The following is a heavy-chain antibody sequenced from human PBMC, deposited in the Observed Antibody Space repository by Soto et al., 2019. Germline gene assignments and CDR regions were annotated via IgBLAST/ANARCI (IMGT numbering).Heavy chain of an antibody. CDR1: GGTFSSYA. CDR3: ARGLSIAAAGNGFDY. D-gene: IGHD6-13*01. Sequence: SVKVSCKASGGTFSSYAISWVRQAPGQGLEWMGGIIPIFGTANYAQKFQGRVTITADESTSTAYMELSSLRSEDTAVYYCARGLSIAAAGNGFDYWGQGTLVTVSS. V-gene: IGHV1-69*13. CDR2: IIPIFGTA. J-gene: IGHJ4*02.